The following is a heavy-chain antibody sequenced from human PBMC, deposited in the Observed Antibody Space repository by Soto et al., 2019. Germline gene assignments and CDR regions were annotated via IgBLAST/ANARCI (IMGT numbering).Heavy chain of an antibody. V-gene: IGHV3-33*05. CDR3: ARWGTTGGLDV. Sequence: QVQLVESGGGVVQPGTSLRVSCVGSGFTFRSYVIHWVRQAPGKGLEWVALTSYDGSDKYYGDSVRGRFTISRDNSRNTVDLQMDSLRLEDTDLYYCARWGTTGGLDVWGQGTLVS. CDR2: TSYDGSDK. J-gene: IGHJ1*01. CDR1: GFTFRSYV. D-gene: IGHD3-16*01.